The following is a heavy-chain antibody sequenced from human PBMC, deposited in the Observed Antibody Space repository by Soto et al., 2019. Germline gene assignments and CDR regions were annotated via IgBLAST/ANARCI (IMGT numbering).Heavy chain of an antibody. V-gene: IGHV1-46*01. CDR1: GYTFTSHY. Sequence: ASVKVSCKVSGYTFTSHYLHWMRQAPGQGLEWMGIINPTGGSPSYAQKFQGRVTMTRDTSTSTVYMELSSLRSEDTAVYYCARAGYSSEEAFDFWGQGPRVTVSS. J-gene: IGHJ4*02. D-gene: IGHD2-15*01. CDR3: ARAGYSSEEAFDF. CDR2: INPTGGSP.